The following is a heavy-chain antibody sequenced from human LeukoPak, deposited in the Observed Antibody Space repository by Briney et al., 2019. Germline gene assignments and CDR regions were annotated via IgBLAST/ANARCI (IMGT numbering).Heavy chain of an antibody. Sequence: PGGSLRLSCAASEFSVGSNYMTWVRQAPGKGLEWVSVIYSGGSTYYADPVKGRFTISRDNSKNTLYLQMSSLRAEDTAVYYCARAGIDDYYGSGTWGFFDYWGQGTLVTVSS. J-gene: IGHJ4*02. CDR2: IYSGGST. V-gene: IGHV3-53*01. D-gene: IGHD3-10*01. CDR3: ARAGIDDYYGSGTWGFFDY. CDR1: EFSVGSNY.